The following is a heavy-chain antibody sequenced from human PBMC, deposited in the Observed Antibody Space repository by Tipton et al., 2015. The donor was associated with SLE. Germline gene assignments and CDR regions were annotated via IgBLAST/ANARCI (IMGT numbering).Heavy chain of an antibody. CDR2: ISYDGSNK. CDR1: GFTFSNYP. J-gene: IGHJ3*02. CDR3: ARGPDFWSGYYTGADAFDI. Sequence: SLRLSCTASGFTFSNYPMHWVRQAPGMRPEWVAAISYDGSNKYYADSVKGRFTISRDNSKNTLYLQMNSLRAEDTAVYYCARGPDFWSGYYTGADAFDIWGQGTMVTVSS. V-gene: IGHV3-30*04. D-gene: IGHD3-3*01.